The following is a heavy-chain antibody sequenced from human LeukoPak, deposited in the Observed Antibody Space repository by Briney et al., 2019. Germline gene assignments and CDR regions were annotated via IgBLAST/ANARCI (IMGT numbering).Heavy chain of an antibody. Sequence: GGSLRLSCAASGFTFDDYAMHWVRQAPGKGLEWVSLISGDGGSTYYADSVKGRFTISRDNSKNSLYLQMNSLRTEDTALYYCAKGTQYYYDSSGYYVGYFDYWGQGALVTVSS. V-gene: IGHV3-43*02. CDR3: AKGTQYYYDSSGYYVGYFDY. CDR1: GFTFDDYA. J-gene: IGHJ4*02. D-gene: IGHD3-22*01. CDR2: ISGDGGST.